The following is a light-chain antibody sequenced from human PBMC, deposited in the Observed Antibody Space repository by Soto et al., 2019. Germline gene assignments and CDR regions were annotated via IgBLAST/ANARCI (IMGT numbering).Light chain of an antibody. J-gene: IGKJ2*01. CDR3: QQYGSSIYT. CDR2: GTS. Sequence: ENVLTQSPGTLSLSPGERATLSCRASHSVDSNYLAWYQHKPGQPPRLHIYGTSSRATGIPDRFSGSGSGTDFILTINRLEPEDFAVYYCQQYGSSIYTFGQGTRLEIK. V-gene: IGKV3-20*01. CDR1: HSVDSNY.